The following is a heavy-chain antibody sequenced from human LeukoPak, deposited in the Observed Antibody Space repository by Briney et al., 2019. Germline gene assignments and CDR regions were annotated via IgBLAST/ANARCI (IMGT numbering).Heavy chain of an antibody. V-gene: IGHV3-21*01. J-gene: IGHJ4*02. CDR2: ISSSSSYI. CDR1: GFTFSSYS. Sequence: GGSLRLSCAASGFTFSSYSMNWVRQPPGKGLEWVSSISSSSSYIYYADSVKGRFTISRDNAKNSLYLQMNSLRAEDTAVYYCASPNYYDSSGYYFWGQGTLVTVSS. CDR3: ASPNYYDSSGYYF. D-gene: IGHD3-22*01.